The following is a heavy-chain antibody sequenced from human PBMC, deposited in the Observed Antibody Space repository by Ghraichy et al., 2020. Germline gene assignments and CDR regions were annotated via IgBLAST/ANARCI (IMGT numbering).Heavy chain of an antibody. CDR2: IIGSGGVT. Sequence: GSLRLSCAASGFNFISYAMSWVRQAPGKGLEWVSVIIGSGGVTYYADSVKGRFTISRDNSKNTLYLQMNSLRAEDTAVYYCAKSAHYFDSSGYLFDYWGQGTLVTVSS. D-gene: IGHD3-22*01. CDR3: AKSAHYFDSSGYLFDY. CDR1: GFNFISYA. V-gene: IGHV3-23*01. J-gene: IGHJ4*02.